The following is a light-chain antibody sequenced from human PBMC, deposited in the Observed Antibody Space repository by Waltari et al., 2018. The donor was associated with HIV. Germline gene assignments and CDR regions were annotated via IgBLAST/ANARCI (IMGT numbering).Light chain of an antibody. J-gene: IGKJ3*01. Sequence: DLQLTQSTSFLSASVGDRVTITCRASQGIRSSLAWLQQKPGKAPKVLIYGASTLRSGVPSRFRGSGSGAEFTLTISSLQPEDFATYYCQQVDSYPFTFGPGTNVDIK. V-gene: IGKV1-9*01. CDR3: QQVDSYPFT. CDR1: QGIRSS. CDR2: GAS.